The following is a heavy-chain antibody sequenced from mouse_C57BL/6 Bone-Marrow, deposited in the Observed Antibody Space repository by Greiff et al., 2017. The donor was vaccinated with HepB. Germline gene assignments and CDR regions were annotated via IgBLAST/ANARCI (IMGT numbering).Heavy chain of an antibody. V-gene: IGHV3-6*01. CDR2: ISYDGSN. CDR3: AEGDYYGSSYERYFDV. CDR1: GYSITSGYY. Sequence: EVQLQESGPGLVKPSQSLSLTCSVTGYSITSGYYWNWIRQFPGNKLEWMGYISYDGSNNYNPSLKNRISITRDTSKNQFFLKLNSVTTEDTATYYCAEGDYYGSSYERYFDVWGTGTTVTVSS. J-gene: IGHJ1*03. D-gene: IGHD1-1*01.